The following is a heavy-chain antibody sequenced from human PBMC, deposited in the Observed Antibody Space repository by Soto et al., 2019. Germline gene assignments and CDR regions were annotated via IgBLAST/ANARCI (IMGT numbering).Heavy chain of an antibody. CDR2: IIPIFGTA. J-gene: IGHJ3*02. CDR1: GGTFSSYA. V-gene: IGHV1-69*06. Sequence: SVKVSCKASGGTFSSYAISWVRQAPGQGLEGMGGIIPIFGTANYAQKFQGRVTITADKSTSTAYMELSSLRSEDTAVYYCARPEADLWRPASRGIDAFDMWGQGTMMTVSS. CDR3: ARPEADLWRPASRGIDAFDM. D-gene: IGHD3-3*01.